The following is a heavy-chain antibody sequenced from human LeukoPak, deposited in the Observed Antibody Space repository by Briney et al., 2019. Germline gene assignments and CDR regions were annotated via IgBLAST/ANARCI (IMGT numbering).Heavy chain of an antibody. J-gene: IGHJ4*02. CDR3: ARDRGDYYDSSGYSRFDY. V-gene: IGHV4-59*01. CDR2: IYYSGST. D-gene: IGHD3-22*01. Sequence: PSETLSLTCTVSGGSLSSYYWTCIRQPPGQGLEWIGYIYYSGSTNYNPSLRSRVTISVDTSKNQFSLKLSSVTAADTAVYYCARDRGDYYDSSGYSRFDYWGQGTLVTVSS. CDR1: GGSLSSYY.